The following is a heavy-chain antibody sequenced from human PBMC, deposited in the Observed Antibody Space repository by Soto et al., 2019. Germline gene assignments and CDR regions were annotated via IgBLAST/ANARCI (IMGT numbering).Heavy chain of an antibody. Sequence: EVQLVESGGGLVQPGGSLRLSCAASGFTFSSYWMHWVRQAPGKGLVWVSRIDGDGSITTYADSVKGRFTVSRDNAQXXMNLQMNSLGAEDTAVYYCIRDGYDYDSSSDYFGYWGQGTLVTVSS. J-gene: IGHJ4*02. CDR1: GFTFSSYW. V-gene: IGHV3-74*01. CDR2: IDGDGSIT. D-gene: IGHD3-22*01. CDR3: IRDGYDYDSSSDYFGY.